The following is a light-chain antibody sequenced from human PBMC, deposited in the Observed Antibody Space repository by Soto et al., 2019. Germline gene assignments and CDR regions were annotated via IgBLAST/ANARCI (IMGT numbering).Light chain of an antibody. CDR3: QQFGNSPYT. V-gene: IGKV3-20*01. CDR1: QSVTKNY. CDR2: GAS. J-gene: IGKJ2*01. Sequence: EIVLTQSPGTLSLSPGERATLSCRASQSVTKNYLAWYQQKPGQAPRLLIFGASNRATDIPDRFSGSGSGTDFTLTISRLEPEDFAVYYCQQFGNSPYTFGQGTKLEIK.